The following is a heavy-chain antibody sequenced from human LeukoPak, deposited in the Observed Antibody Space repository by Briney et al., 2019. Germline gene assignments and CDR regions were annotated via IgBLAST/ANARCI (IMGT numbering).Heavy chain of an antibody. CDR3: ARRDGYNSYYFDY. J-gene: IGHJ4*02. V-gene: IGHV4-59*08. D-gene: IGHD5-24*01. CDR1: GGSISNYY. Sequence: SETLSRTGTVSGGSISNYYWSWIPPPPGKGLEWIGYIYYSGSTNYNPSLKSRVTISVDTSKNQFSLKLRSVTAADTAVYYCARRDGYNSYYFDYWGQGTLVTVSS. CDR2: IYYSGST.